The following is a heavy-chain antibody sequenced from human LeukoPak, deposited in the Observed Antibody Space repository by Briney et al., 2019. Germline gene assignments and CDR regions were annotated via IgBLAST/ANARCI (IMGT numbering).Heavy chain of an antibody. V-gene: IGHV3-30*02. J-gene: IGHJ4*02. Sequence: GGSLRLSCAVSGFTFSNYGTHWVRQAPGKGLEWVAFIRYDGSNKYYADSVKGRFTISRDNAKNSLYLQMNSLRAKDTAVYYCARASKIDGWLVGPDNYFDYWGQGTLVTVSS. CDR1: GFTFSNYG. CDR3: ARASKIDGWLVGPDNYFDY. CDR2: IRYDGSNK. D-gene: IGHD6-19*01.